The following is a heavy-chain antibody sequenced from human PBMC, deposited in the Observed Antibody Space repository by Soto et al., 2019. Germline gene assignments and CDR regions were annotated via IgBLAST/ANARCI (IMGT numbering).Heavy chain of an antibody. J-gene: IGHJ6*02. CDR3: ARTSQDIVVVPAAIQRPIAKKPKKNYYYYGMDV. CDR1: GGTFSSYA. V-gene: IGHV1-69*13. D-gene: IGHD2-2*02. CDR2: IIPIFGTA. Sequence: SVKVSCKASGGTFSSYAISWVRQAPGQGLEWMGGIIPIFGTANYAQKFQGRVTITADESTSTAYMELSSLRSEDTAVYYCARTSQDIVVVPAAIQRPIAKKPKKNYYYYGMDVWGHGTTVTVSS.